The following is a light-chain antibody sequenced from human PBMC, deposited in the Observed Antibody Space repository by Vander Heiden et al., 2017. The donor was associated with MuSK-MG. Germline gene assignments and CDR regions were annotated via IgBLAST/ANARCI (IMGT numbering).Light chain of an antibody. J-gene: IGKJ2*01. CDR1: QGISSY. Sequence: IQLNQSPSSLSASVGDRVTITCRASQGISSYLGWYQQKPGKAPKLLIYAGSTLESGVPSRFSGSGYGTDFTLTISSLQPEDSAPYYCQQHNNYLTFTFGQGTKVEIK. V-gene: IGKV1-9*01. CDR3: QQHNNYLTFT. CDR2: AGS.